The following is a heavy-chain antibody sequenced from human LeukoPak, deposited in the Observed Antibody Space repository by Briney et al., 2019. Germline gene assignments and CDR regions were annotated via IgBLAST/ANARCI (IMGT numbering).Heavy chain of an antibody. V-gene: IGHV3-23*01. CDR1: GFTFSNYS. CDR3: AKDRAVAGISVAFDI. CDR2: ISGSGGST. J-gene: IGHJ3*02. D-gene: IGHD6-19*01. Sequence: PGGSLRLSCAASGFTFSNYSLTWVRQAPGKGLEWVSGISGSGGSTYYADSVKGRFTISRDNSKNTLYLQMNSLRAEDTAVYYCAKDRAVAGISVAFDIWGQGTMVTVSS.